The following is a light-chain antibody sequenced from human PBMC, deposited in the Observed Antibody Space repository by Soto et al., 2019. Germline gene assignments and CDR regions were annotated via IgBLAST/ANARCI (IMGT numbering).Light chain of an antibody. CDR1: LGISSY. Sequence: IQLTQSPSSLPASVGDRVTITCRASLGISSYLAWYQQKPGKAPNLLIYAASTLQSGVPSRFSGSGSGTDFTLTISSLQPEDFATYYCQQLNSYPLTFGGGTKVDIK. J-gene: IGKJ4*01. CDR3: QQLNSYPLT. V-gene: IGKV1-9*01. CDR2: AAS.